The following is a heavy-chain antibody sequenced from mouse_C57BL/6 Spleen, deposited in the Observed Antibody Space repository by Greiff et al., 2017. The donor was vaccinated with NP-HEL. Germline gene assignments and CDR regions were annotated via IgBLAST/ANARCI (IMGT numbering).Heavy chain of an antibody. Sequence: VQLQQSGPGLVKPSQSLSLTCSVTGYSITSGYYWNWIRQFPGNKLEWMGYISYDGSNNYNPSLKNRISITRDTSKNQFFLKLNSVTTEDTATYYCARTTMVTTGAMDYWGQGTSVTVSS. CDR2: ISYDGSN. D-gene: IGHD2-2*01. V-gene: IGHV3-6*01. CDR3: ARTTMVTTGAMDY. CDR1: GYSITSGYY. J-gene: IGHJ4*01.